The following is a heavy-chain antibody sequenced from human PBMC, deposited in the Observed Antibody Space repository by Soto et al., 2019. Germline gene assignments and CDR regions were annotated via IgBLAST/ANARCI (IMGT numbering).Heavy chain of an antibody. J-gene: IGHJ6*02. Sequence: GGSLRLSCAASGFTFSSYAMSWVRQAPGKGLEWVSAISGSGGSTYYADSVKGRFTISRDNSKNTLYLQMNSLRAEDTAVYYCAKSTVADKHYYYYGMDVWGQGTTVTVSS. CDR2: ISGSGGST. CDR3: AKSTVADKHYYYYGMDV. D-gene: IGHD6-19*01. V-gene: IGHV3-23*01. CDR1: GFTFSSYA.